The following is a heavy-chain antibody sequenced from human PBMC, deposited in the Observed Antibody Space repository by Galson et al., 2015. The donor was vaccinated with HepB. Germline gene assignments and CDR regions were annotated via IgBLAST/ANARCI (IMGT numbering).Heavy chain of an antibody. CDR2: TWDDGSDK. CDR3: ARDRTLMGAGFYLDY. D-gene: IGHD2-8*01. J-gene: IGHJ4*02. CDR1: GFTFSSYA. Sequence: SLRLSCAASGFTFSSYAMHWVRQAPGKGLEWVAVTWDDGSDKYYAESVKGRFMISRDNSNNTLYLQMSSLRAEDTAVYYCARDRTLMGAGFYLDYWGQGTLVTVSS. V-gene: IGHV3-33*01.